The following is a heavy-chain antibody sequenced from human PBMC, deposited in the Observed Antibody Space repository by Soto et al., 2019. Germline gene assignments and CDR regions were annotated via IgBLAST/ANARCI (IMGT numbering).Heavy chain of an antibody. D-gene: IGHD6-19*01. V-gene: IGHV4-59*08. CDR2: IYDNGNT. CDR3: ARHDGFSSGWIFDY. CDR1: GGSISSYY. Sequence: SQTLSLTCTVSGGSISSYYWTWIRQSPGKGLEWIGHIYDNGNTNQNPSLKSRVTISVDTSNNQLSLKLRSVTAADTAVYYCARHDGFSSGWIFDYWGHGTLVTVSS. J-gene: IGHJ4*01.